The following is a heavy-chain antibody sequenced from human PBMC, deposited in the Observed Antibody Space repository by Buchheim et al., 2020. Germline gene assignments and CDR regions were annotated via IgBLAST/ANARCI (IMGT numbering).Heavy chain of an antibody. CDR1: GYIFDKYV. CDR2: INAGNGNT. D-gene: IGHD1-1*01. J-gene: IGHJ5*01. CDR3: ARDGNWNNWFDS. Sequence: QVQFVQSGAEVKKPGASVKISCKASGYIFDKYVMHWVRQAPGQRPEWMGSINAGNGNTKYSQKFQGRVNITKDTSANTAYMDLRRLRFNDTAVYYCARDGNWNNWFDSWGPGTL. V-gene: IGHV1-3*01.